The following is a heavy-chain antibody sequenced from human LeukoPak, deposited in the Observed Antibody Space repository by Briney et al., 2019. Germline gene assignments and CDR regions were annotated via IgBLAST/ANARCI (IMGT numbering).Heavy chain of an antibody. CDR2: ISSSSSTI. CDR1: GFTFSSYS. Sequence: PGGSLRLSCAASGFTFSSYSMNWVRQAPGKGLECVSYISSSSSTIYYADSVKGRFTISRDNAKNSLYLQMNSLKTEDAAVYYCARELRGYNRLRTYYYYMDVWGKGTTVTVSS. V-gene: IGHV3-48*04. D-gene: IGHD5-24*01. J-gene: IGHJ6*03. CDR3: ARELRGYNRLRTYYYYMDV.